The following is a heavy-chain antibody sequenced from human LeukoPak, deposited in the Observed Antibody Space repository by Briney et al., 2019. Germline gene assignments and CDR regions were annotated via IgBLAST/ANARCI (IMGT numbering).Heavy chain of an antibody. D-gene: IGHD6-19*01. Sequence: PGGSLRLSCAASGFTFSSYNMNWVRQAPGKGLEWVSYISSSSSTIYYADSVKGRFTISRDNAKNSLYLQMNSLRAEDTAVYYCAPGGVAGDYWGQGTLVTVSS. J-gene: IGHJ4*02. CDR3: APGGVAGDY. V-gene: IGHV3-48*04. CDR2: ISSSSSTI. CDR1: GFTFSSYN.